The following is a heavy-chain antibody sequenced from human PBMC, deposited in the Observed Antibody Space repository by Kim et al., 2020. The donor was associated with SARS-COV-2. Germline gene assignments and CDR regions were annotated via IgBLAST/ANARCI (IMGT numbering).Heavy chain of an antibody. J-gene: IGHJ4*02. Sequence: SNKYYADSVKGRFTISRDNSKNTLYLQMNSLRAEDTAVYYCARSYYALDYWGQGTLVTVSS. CDR3: ARSYYALDY. D-gene: IGHD3-10*01. V-gene: IGHV3-30*01. CDR2: SNK.